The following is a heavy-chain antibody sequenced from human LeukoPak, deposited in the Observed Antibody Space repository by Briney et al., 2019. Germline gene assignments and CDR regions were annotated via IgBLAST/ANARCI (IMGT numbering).Heavy chain of an antibody. CDR2: IYTSGST. J-gene: IGHJ2*01. V-gene: IGHV4-4*07. CDR3: ARESIAAAGTEWYFDL. D-gene: IGHD6-13*01. CDR1: GGSFSGYY. Sequence: SETLSPTCAVYGGSFSGYYWSWIRQPAGKGLEWIGRIYTSGSTNYNPSLKSRVTISVDTSKNQFSLKLSSVTAADTAVYYCARESIAAAGTEWYFDLWGRGTLVTVSS.